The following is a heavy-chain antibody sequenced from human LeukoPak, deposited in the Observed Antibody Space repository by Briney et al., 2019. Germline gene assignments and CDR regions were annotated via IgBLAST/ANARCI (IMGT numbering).Heavy chain of an antibody. CDR1: GGSFSGYY. CDR2: INHSGST. Sequence: PSETLSLTCAVYGGSFSGYYWSWIRQPPGKGLEWIGEINHSGSTNYNPSLKSRVTISVDTSKNQFSLKLSSVTAADTAVYYCARPLAYCGGDSCRGAFDIWGQGTMVTVSS. J-gene: IGHJ3*02. V-gene: IGHV4-34*01. CDR3: ARPLAYCGGDSCRGAFDI. D-gene: IGHD2-21*02.